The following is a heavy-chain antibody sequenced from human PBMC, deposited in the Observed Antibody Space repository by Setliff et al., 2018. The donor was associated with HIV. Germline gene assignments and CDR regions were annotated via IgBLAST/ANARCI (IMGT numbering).Heavy chain of an antibody. CDR3: ARGLSFYDPGGFDY. CDR1: GGSISSYY. V-gene: IGHV4-4*09. J-gene: IGHJ4*02. D-gene: IGHD3-22*01. Sequence: SETLTLTCTVSGGSISSYYWSWIRQPPGKGLEWIGYIYTSGSTNYNPSLKSRVTISVDTSKNQFSLKLSSVTAADTAVYYCARGLSFYDPGGFDYWGQGTLVTVSS. CDR2: IYTSGST.